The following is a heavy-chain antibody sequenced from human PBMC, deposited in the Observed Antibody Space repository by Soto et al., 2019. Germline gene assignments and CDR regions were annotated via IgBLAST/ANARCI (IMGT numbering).Heavy chain of an antibody. J-gene: IGHJ6*02. Sequence: PSETLSLTCTVSGGSISSGDYYWSWIRQPPGKGLEWIGYIYYSGSTYYNPSLKSRVTISVDTSKNQFSLKLSSVTAADTAVYYCARDGEMTTVPTAPWGMDVWGQGTTVTVSS. CDR2: IYYSGST. D-gene: IGHD4-4*01. CDR3: ARDGEMTTVPTAPWGMDV. CDR1: GGSISSGDYY. V-gene: IGHV4-30-4*01.